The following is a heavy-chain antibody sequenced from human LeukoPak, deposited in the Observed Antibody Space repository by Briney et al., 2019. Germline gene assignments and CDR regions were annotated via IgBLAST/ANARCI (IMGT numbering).Heavy chain of an antibody. D-gene: IGHD1-26*01. Sequence: GGSLRLSCAASGFNFQAYSLHWVRQTSGKGLEWLALISSNGINVHYADSVKGRFTISRDNSKGTLYLQMGTLTNDDTAIYYCARDLSGSYYRLYFDYWGQGALVTVSS. CDR2: ISSNGINV. J-gene: IGHJ4*02. CDR3: ARDLSGSYYRLYFDY. CDR1: GFNFQAYS. V-gene: IGHV3-30*04.